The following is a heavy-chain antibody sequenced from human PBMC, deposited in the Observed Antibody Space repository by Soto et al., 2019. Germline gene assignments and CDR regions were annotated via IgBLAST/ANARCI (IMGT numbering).Heavy chain of an antibody. CDR2: IGTAGDP. CDR1: GFTFSSYD. V-gene: IGHV3-13*05. J-gene: IGHJ6*02. CDR3: ERGNTGGMDV. Sequence: PXESLRLSCAASGFTFSSYDMHGVRQATGRGLEWVSAIGTAGDPYYPGSVKGRFTISRENAKNSLYLQMNSLRAGDTAVYYCERGNTGGMDVWGQGTTVTVSS. D-gene: IGHD4-4*01.